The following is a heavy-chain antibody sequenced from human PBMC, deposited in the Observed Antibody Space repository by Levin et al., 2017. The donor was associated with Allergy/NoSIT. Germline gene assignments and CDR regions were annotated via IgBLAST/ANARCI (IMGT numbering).Heavy chain of an antibody. Sequence: PGGSLRLSCAASGFTFSSYSMNWVRQAPGKGLEWVSSISSSSSYIYYADSVKGRFTISRDNAKNSLYLQMNSLRAEDTAVYYCAGIGEILYFGVDVWGQGTTVTVSS. CDR2: ISSSSSYI. D-gene: IGHD3-10*01. J-gene: IGHJ6*02. CDR1: GFTFSSYS. V-gene: IGHV3-21*01. CDR3: AGIGEILYFGVDV.